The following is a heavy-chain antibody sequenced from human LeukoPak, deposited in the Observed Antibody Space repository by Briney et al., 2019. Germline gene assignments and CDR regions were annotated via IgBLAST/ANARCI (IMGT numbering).Heavy chain of an antibody. CDR3: ARDPNLYYFDY. CDR2: IKQDGSEK. CDR1: GFTFSSYW. J-gene: IGHJ4*02. Sequence: GGSLRLSCAASGFTFSSYWMSWVRQAPGKGLEWVANIKQDGSEKYYADSVKGRFTISRDNAKNSLYLQMNSLRAEDTAVYYCARDPNLYYFDYWGQGTLVTVSS. V-gene: IGHV3-7*01.